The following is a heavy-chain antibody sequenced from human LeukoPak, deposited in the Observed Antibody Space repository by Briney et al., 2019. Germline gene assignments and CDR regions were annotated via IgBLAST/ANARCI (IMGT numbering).Heavy chain of an antibody. CDR2: ISYDGSNK. CDR3: WASGYSSGWYWGYYYYGMDV. CDR1: GFTFSSYG. D-gene: IGHD6-19*01. J-gene: IGHJ6*02. V-gene: IGHV3-30*03. Sequence: PGGSLRLSCAASGFTFSSYGMHWVRQAPGKGLEWVAVISYDGSNKYYADSVKGRFTISRDNSKNTLYLQMNSLRAEDTAVYYCWASGYSSGWYWGYYYYGMDVWGQGTTVTVSS.